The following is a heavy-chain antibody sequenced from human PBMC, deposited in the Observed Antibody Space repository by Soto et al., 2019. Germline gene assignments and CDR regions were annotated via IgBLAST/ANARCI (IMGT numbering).Heavy chain of an antibody. CDR1: GYSFTSYW. CDR3: ARRNYGDYHYYYGMDV. CDR2: IYPGDPDT. D-gene: IGHD4-17*01. J-gene: IGHJ6*02. Sequence: PGEFLKISCKGSGYSFTSYWIGWVRQMPGKGLEWMGIIYPGDPDTRYSPSFQGQVTISADKSISTAYLQWSSLKASDTAMYYCARRNYGDYHYYYGMDVWGQGTTVTVSS. V-gene: IGHV5-51*01.